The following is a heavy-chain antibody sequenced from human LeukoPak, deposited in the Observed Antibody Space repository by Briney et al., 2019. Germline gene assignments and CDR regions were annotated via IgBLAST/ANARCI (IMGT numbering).Heavy chain of an antibody. CDR3: AIHSSLGIAAAGNWFDP. V-gene: IGHV4-34*01. Sequence: PSETLSLTCAVYGGSFSGYYWSWIRQPPGKGLEWIGEINHSGSTNYNPSLKSRVTISVDTSKNQFSLKLSSVTAADTAVYYCAIHSSLGIAAAGNWFDPWGQGTLVTVSS. CDR2: INHSGST. CDR1: GGSFSGYY. D-gene: IGHD6-13*01. J-gene: IGHJ5*02.